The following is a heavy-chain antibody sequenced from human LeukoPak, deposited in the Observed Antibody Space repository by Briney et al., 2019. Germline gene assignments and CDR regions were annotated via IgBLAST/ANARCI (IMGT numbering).Heavy chain of an antibody. CDR1: GFTFSGYW. V-gene: IGHV3-7*01. D-gene: IGHD2-2*01. CDR3: GATNWIVVPPFDY. J-gene: IGHJ4*02. CDR2: IKQDGVDK. Sequence: PGGSLRLSCAASGFTFSGYWMTWVRQAPGKGLEWVATIKQDGVDKYYVDSVKGRFTISRDNAKNSLYLQMNSLRAEDTAVYYCGATNWIVVPPFDYWGQGTLVTVSS.